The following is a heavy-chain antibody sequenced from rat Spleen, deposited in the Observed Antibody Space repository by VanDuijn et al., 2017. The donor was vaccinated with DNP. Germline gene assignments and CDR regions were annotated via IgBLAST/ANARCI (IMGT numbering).Heavy chain of an antibody. D-gene: IGHD1-2*01. CDR3: ATDQGTITAPFDS. V-gene: IGHV5-27*01. CDR1: GFSFRDYD. Sequence: EVQLVESGGGLVQPGRSLRLSCVASGFSFRDYDMAWVRQAPTKGLEWVACMSPTTRSSYYRDSVRGRFTVSRDDSTSTLYLQMDSLRSEDTATYYCATDQGTITAPFDSWGPGVMVTVSS. CDR2: MSPTTRSS. J-gene: IGHJ2*01.